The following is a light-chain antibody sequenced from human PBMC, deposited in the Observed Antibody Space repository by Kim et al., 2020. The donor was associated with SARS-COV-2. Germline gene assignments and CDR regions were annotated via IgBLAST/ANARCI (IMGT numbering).Light chain of an antibody. V-gene: IGLV2-8*01. CDR2: EVS. CDR1: SSDVGAYNY. J-gene: IGLJ2*01. Sequence: QSALTQPPSASGSPGQSVTISCTGTSSDVGAYNYVSWYQQHPGKAPKVMIYEVSKRPSGVPDRFSGSKSGNTASLTVSGLQTEEEADYNCSSYAGSNNRGFGGGTQLTVL. CDR3: SSYAGSNNRG.